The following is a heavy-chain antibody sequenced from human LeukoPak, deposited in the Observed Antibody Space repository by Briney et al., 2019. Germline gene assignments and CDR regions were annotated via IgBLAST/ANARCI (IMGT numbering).Heavy chain of an antibody. CDR1: GFTFDDFS. CDR2: VSWSGGGI. V-gene: IGHV3-9*01. Sequence: PGGSLRLSCAASGFTFDDFSIHWVRQPPRGGLGWVSGVSWSGGGIGYADSVKGRFTISRENAKNSLYLQMNSLKIEDTALYYCAKAAVAGTTRHHLDFWGQGTLVTVSS. J-gene: IGHJ4*02. CDR3: AKAAVAGTTRHHLDF. D-gene: IGHD6-19*01.